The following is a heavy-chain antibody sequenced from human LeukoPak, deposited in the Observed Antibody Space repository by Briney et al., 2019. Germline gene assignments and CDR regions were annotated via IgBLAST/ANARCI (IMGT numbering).Heavy chain of an antibody. V-gene: IGHV3-23*01. CDR3: AKDARRSSGWWFFDH. J-gene: IGHJ4*02. CDR1: GFVFSSLD. D-gene: IGHD6-19*01. Sequence: PGXSLRLSCAASGFVFSSLDMGWVRQTPGKGLEWVSAITNSGGGTLYADSVKGRFTISRDNSKNTLFLQMNSLRAEDTAVYFCAKDARRSSGWWFFDHWGQGTLVTVSS. CDR2: ITNSGGGT.